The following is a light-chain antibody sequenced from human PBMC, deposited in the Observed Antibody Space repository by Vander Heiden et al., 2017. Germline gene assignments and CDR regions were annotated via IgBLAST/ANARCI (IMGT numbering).Light chain of an antibody. CDR3: QQYNNWPPYT. V-gene: IGKV3-15*01. CDR2: GAS. CDR1: QSVSSN. J-gene: IGKJ2*01. Sequence: EIVITQSPATLSVSPGERATLSCRASQSVSSNLAWYQQKPGQAPRLLIYGASTRATGIPARFRGSGSGTEFTLTISSLQSEDFAVYYCQQYNNWPPYTFGQGTKLEIK.